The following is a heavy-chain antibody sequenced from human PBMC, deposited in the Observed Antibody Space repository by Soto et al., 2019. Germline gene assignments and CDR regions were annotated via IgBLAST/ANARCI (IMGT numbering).Heavy chain of an antibody. J-gene: IGHJ5*02. Sequence: ISSSSYYWGWIRQPPGKGLEWIGSIYYSGSTYYNPSLKSRVTISVDTSKNQFSLKLSSVTAADTAVYYCARLAPWFDPWGQGTLVTVSS. CDR3: ARLAPWFDP. CDR2: IYYSGST. V-gene: IGHV4-39*01. CDR1: ISSSSYY.